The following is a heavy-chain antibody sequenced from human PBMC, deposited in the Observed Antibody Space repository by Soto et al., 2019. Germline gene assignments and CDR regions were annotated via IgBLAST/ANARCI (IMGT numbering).Heavy chain of an antibody. CDR2: ISGNSGFT. V-gene: IGHV3-23*01. J-gene: IGHJ3*01. Sequence: PGGSLRLSCAASGFTFSNYAMNWVRQSPGKGLEWVSGISGNSGFTYYTDSVKGRFTISRDNSKNTLYLQMNSLRAEDTAVYYCAEPLNPIAGPRWGQGTMVTVSS. D-gene: IGHD6-13*01. CDR1: GFTFSNYA. CDR3: AEPLNPIAGPR.